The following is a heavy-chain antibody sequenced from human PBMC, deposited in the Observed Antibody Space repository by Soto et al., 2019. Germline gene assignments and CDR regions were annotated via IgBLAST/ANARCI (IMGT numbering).Heavy chain of an antibody. CDR1: GFTFTDYY. D-gene: IGHD3-22*01. CDR3: ARDASDRSHYYYPIGPFDI. J-gene: IGHJ3*02. V-gene: IGHV3-11*01. Sequence: GGSLRLSCAASGFTFTDYYMTWIRQAPGKGLEWVSYISNSGSTIYYADFVKGRFTISRDNAKNSLYLQMISLRAEDTAVYYCARDASDRSHYYYPIGPFDIWGQGTRVTV. CDR2: ISNSGSTI.